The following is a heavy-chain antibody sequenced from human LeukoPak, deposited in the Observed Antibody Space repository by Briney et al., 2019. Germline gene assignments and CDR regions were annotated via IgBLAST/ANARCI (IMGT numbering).Heavy chain of an antibody. CDR1: GYTFTGYY. J-gene: IGHJ4*02. CDR2: IIPIFGTA. D-gene: IGHD1-26*01. Sequence: SVKVSCKTSGYTFTGYYMQWVRQAPGQGLEWMGGIIPIFGTANYAQKFQGRVTITADESTSTAYMELSSLRSEDTAVYYCARRILVGARSYFDYWGQGTLVTVSS. V-gene: IGHV1-69*13. CDR3: ARRILVGARSYFDY.